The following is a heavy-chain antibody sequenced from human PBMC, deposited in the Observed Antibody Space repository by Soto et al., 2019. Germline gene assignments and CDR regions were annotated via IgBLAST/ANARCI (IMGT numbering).Heavy chain of an antibody. V-gene: IGHV5-51*01. CDR2: IYPGDSDT. CDR1: GYSFTSYW. D-gene: IGHD5-12*01. J-gene: IGHJ3*02. CDR3: PGARVSTPRVEDCFDR. Sequence: PGESLKISCKGSGYSFTSYWIGWVRQMPGKGLEWMGIIYPGDSDTRYSPSFQGQVTISADKSISTAYLQWSSLKASDTAMYYCPGARVSTPRVEDCFDRWGQGTMVTVSS.